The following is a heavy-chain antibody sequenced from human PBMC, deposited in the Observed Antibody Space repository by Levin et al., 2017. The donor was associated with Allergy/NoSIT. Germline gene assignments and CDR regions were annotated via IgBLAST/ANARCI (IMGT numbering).Heavy chain of an antibody. CDR2: ISSSSQTI. CDR3: ARGQELWNPFDH. V-gene: IGHV3-48*04. J-gene: IGHJ4*02. Sequence: GGSLRLSCVSSGFTLSSYSMSWVRQTPGKGLEWLAYISSSSQTIYYADSVRGRFSISRDTTKNSTYLHMDSLRADDTAVYYCARGQELWNPFDHWGQGALVTVSS. D-gene: IGHD7-27*01. CDR1: GFTLSSYS.